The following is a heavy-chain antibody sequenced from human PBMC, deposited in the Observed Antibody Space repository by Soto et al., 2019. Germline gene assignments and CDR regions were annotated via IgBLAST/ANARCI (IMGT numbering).Heavy chain of an antibody. CDR3: ARGAATVTPGWFDP. CDR2: IYHSGST. V-gene: IGHV4-38-2*01. J-gene: IGHJ5*02. D-gene: IGHD4-17*01. CDR1: GYSISSGYY. Sequence: SETLSLTCAVSGYSISSGYYWGWIRQTPGKGLEWIVSIYHSGSTYYNPSLKCRVTISVDTSKNQFSLKLTSVTAADTAVYYCARGAATVTPGWFDPWGQGIMVTVSS.